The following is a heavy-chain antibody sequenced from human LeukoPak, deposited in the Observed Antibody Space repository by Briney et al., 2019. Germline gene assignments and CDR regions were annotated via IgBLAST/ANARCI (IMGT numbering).Heavy chain of an antibody. Sequence: SETLSLTCIVSGGSISSSGYYWGWIRQPPGKGLEWIGSIYHSGSTYYNPSLKSRVTISVDTSKNQYSLKLSSVTAADTAVYYCATKGGIVATKGFFDYWGQGTLVTVSS. CDR2: IYHSGST. CDR1: GGSISSSGYY. D-gene: IGHD5-12*01. V-gene: IGHV4-39*07. J-gene: IGHJ4*02. CDR3: ATKGGIVATKGFFDY.